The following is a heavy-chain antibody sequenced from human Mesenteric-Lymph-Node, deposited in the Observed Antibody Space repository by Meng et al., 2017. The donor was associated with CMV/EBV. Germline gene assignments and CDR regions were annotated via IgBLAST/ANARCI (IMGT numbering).Heavy chain of an antibody. Sequence: GESLKISCAASGFTVSSNYMSWVRQAPGKGLEWVSAISGSGGSTYYADSVKGRFTISRDNSKNTLYLQMNSLRAEDTAVYYCAKEMPTGTTDYWGQGTLVTVSS. CDR2: ISGSGGST. V-gene: IGHV3-23*01. J-gene: IGHJ4*02. CDR1: GFTVSSNY. CDR3: AKEMPTGTTDY. D-gene: IGHD1-7*01.